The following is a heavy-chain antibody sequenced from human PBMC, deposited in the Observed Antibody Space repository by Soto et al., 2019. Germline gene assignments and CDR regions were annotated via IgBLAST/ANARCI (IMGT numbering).Heavy chain of an antibody. D-gene: IGHD3-22*01. CDR1: GVSISSYY. Sequence: ESLSLTCAVSGVSISSYYWSWIRQPAGKGLEWIGRIYTSGSTNYNPSLKSRATMSVDTSKNQFSLKLSSVTAADTAVYYCASTFISGYYYDKTWFDPWGQGTLV. V-gene: IGHV4-4*07. J-gene: IGHJ5*02. CDR3: ASTFISGYYYDKTWFDP. CDR2: IYTSGST.